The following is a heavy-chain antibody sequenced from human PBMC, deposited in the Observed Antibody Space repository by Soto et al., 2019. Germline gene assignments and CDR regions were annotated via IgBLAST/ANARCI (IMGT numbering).Heavy chain of an antibody. D-gene: IGHD3-22*01. CDR1: GYTFTSYA. CDR3: AVSSGYYLTTDY. J-gene: IGHJ4*02. V-gene: IGHV1-3*01. CDR2: INAGNGNT. Sequence: ASVKVSCKASGYTFTSYAMHWVRQAPGQRLEWMGWINAGNGNTKYSQKFQGRVTITRDTSASTAYMELSSLRSEYTAVYYCAVSSGYYLTTDYWGQGTLVTVSS.